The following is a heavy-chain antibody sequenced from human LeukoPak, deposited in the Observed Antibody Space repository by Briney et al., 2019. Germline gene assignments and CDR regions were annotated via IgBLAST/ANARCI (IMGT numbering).Heavy chain of an antibody. V-gene: IGHV3-48*02. J-gene: IGHJ4*02. CDR3: ARDLLDY. CDR1: GFTFSFYN. CDR2: ISRDSITT. Sequence: PGGSLRLSCAASGFTFSFYNMNWVRQAPGKGLEWVSSISRDSITTYYADSVKGRFTISRDNAKNSLYLQMNSLRDEDTAVYFCARDLLDYWGQGTLVTVSS.